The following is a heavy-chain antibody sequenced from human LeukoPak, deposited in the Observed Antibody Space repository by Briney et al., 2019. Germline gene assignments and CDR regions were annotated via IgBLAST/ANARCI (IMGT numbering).Heavy chain of an antibody. CDR2: INTNTGNP. CDR1: GYTFIKCA. D-gene: IGHD6-13*01. CDR3: AVNLAAAGHPSY. Sequence: ASVKVSCKASGYTFIKCAMNWVRQAPGQGLEWMGWINTNTGNPTYAQGFTRRVVFSLDTSVTTAFLQISSLKAEDTAVYYCAVNLAAAGHPSYWGQGSLVTVSS. J-gene: IGHJ4*02. V-gene: IGHV7-4-1*02.